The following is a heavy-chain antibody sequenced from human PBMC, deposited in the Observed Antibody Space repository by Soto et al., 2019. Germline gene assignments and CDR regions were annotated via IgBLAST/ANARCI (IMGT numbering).Heavy chain of an antibody. J-gene: IGHJ6*03. CDR2: ISSSGSTI. Sequence: QVQLVESGGGLVKPGGSLRLSCAASGFTFSDYYMSWIRQAPGKGLEWVSYISSSGSTIYYADSVKGRFTISRDNAKNSRYLQMNSLRAEDTAVYYCARDPNQYSSSSDYYYYYMDVWGKGTTVTVSS. CDR3: ARDPNQYSSSSDYYYYYMDV. D-gene: IGHD6-6*01. V-gene: IGHV3-11*01. CDR1: GFTFSDYY.